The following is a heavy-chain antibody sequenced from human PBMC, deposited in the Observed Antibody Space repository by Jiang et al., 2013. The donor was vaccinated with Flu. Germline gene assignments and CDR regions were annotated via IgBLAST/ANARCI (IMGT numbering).Heavy chain of an antibody. CDR3: ARDPSGYAFDY. CDR1: GFTFGSYG. CDR2: VSFDRSNI. V-gene: IGHV3-33*05. D-gene: IGHD5-12*01. J-gene: IGHJ4*02. Sequence: QLVESGGGVVQPGGSLRLSCAASGFTFGSYGMHWVRQAPGKGPEWVALVSFDRSNIYYADSVKGRFTVSRDNPKKTLYLEMNSLRADDTAVYYCARDPSGYAFDYWGQG.